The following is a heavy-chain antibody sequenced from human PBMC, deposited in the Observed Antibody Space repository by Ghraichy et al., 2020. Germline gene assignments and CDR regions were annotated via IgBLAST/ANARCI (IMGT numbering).Heavy chain of an antibody. CDR1: GFTFSTYD. Sequence: GGSLRLSCAASGFTFSTYDMSWVRQAPGRGLEWVSVISGSSDNTNYADSVKGRFTISRDNSKNTLYLQMNSLRADDTAVYYCTKGAWLDYWGQGTLVTVSS. CDR3: TKGAWLDY. CDR2: ISGSSDNT. D-gene: IGHD5-12*01. V-gene: IGHV3-23*01. J-gene: IGHJ4*02.